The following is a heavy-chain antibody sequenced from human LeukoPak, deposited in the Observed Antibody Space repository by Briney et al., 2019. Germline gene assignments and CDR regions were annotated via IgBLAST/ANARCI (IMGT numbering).Heavy chain of an antibody. CDR1: GGTFSSYA. Sequence: ASVKVSCKASGGTFSSYAISWVRQAPGQGLEWMGIINPSGGSTSYAQKFQGRVTMTRDTSTSTVYMELSSLRSEDTAVYYCGYGNYWSIDYWGQGTLVTVSS. V-gene: IGHV1-46*01. J-gene: IGHJ4*02. CDR2: INPSGGST. D-gene: IGHD4-23*01. CDR3: GYGNYWSIDY.